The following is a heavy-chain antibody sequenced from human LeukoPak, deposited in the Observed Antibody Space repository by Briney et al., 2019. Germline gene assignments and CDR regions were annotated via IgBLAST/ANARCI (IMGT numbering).Heavy chain of an antibody. CDR3: ARQTGSGLFILP. V-gene: IGHV4-39*01. Sequence: PAETLSLTCTVSGVSISSSNSYWGWIRQPPGKGLEWIGSIYYSGNTYYNASLKSQVSISIDTSKNQFSLRLTSVTAADTAVYYCARQTGSGLFILPGGQGTLVTVSS. J-gene: IGHJ4*02. D-gene: IGHD3/OR15-3a*01. CDR2: IYYSGNT. CDR1: GVSISSSNSY.